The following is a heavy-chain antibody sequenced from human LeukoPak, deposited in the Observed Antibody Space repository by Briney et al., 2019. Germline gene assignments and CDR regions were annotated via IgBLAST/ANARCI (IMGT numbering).Heavy chain of an antibody. D-gene: IGHD2-2*01. CDR2: INPSGGST. Sequence: GASVKVSCKASGYTFTSYYMHWVRQAPGQGLEWMGIINPSGGSTSYAQKFQGRVTMTRDTSTSTVYMELSSLGSEDTAVYYCARDLVRVVVVPAAVYYMDVWGKGTTVTVSS. V-gene: IGHV1-46*01. J-gene: IGHJ6*03. CDR3: ARDLVRVVVVPAAVYYMDV. CDR1: GYTFTSYY.